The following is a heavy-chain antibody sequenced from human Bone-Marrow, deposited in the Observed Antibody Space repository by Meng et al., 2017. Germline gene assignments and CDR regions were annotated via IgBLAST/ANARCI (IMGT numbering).Heavy chain of an antibody. Sequence: QVQLQEWGAGLLKPSATLSLTCVVSGGSFSDYYWSWIRQPPGKGLEWIGEINHSGSTNYNPSLESRATISVDTSQNNLSLKLSSVTAADSAVYYCARGPTTMAHDFDYWGQGTLVTVSS. D-gene: IGHD4-11*01. CDR1: GGSFSDYY. CDR3: ARGPTTMAHDFDY. J-gene: IGHJ4*02. CDR2: INHSGST. V-gene: IGHV4-34*01.